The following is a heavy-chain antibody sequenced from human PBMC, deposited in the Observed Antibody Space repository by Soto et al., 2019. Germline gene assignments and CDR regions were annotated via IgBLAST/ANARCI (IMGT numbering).Heavy chain of an antibody. CDR2: ISYDGSNK. J-gene: IGHJ6*02. CDR3: ARDFYRARRSLGYYYYGMDV. Sequence: GGPKRLPWAAPGIKYSNYGMHWVRQNTGEGLEWVAVISYDGSNKYYADSVKGRFTISRDNSKNTLYLQMNSLRAEDTAVYYCARDFYRARRSLGYYYYGMDVWGQGTTVTVSS. V-gene: IGHV3-30-3*01. CDR1: GIKYSNYG. D-gene: IGHD5-18*01.